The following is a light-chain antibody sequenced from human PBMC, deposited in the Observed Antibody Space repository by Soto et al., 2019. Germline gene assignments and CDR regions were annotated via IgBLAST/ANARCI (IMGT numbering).Light chain of an antibody. J-gene: IGKJ1*01. CDR3: QQASNWPRT. Sequence: ELGMTQSPATPSVSPGENDTLSFTASQSVSSHLGWFQHRPGQVPRLLIYGASTRVPGIPARFSGSGSGTEFTLTISGLQSEDFAVYYCQQASNWPRTFGQGTKVDIK. CDR2: GAS. V-gene: IGKV3-15*01. CDR1: QSVSSH.